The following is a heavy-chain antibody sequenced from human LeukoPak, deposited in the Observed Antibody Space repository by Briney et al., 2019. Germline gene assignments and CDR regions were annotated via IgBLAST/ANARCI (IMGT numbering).Heavy chain of an antibody. D-gene: IGHD2-2*01. CDR2: INPSGGNT. CDR1: GYTFTHYY. J-gene: IGHJ6*02. Sequence: GASVKVSCKASGYTFTHYYMHWLRQAPGQGLEWLGVINPSGGNTTFAQKFQGRVTMTRDTSTNTVYMELSSLRSEDTAVYYCARDQVIVVVPVGSSRVPSPVDLNYYFYGMDVWGQGTTVTVSS. CDR3: ARDQVIVVVPVGSSRVPSPVDLNYYFYGMDV. V-gene: IGHV1-46*01.